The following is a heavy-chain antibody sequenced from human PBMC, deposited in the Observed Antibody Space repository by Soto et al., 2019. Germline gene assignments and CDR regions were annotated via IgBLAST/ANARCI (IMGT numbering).Heavy chain of an antibody. CDR1: GFTFSSYA. J-gene: IGHJ6*02. D-gene: IGHD1-26*01. CDR3: ARDRELGGDGMDV. CDR2: ISYDGSNK. V-gene: IGHV3-30-3*01. Sequence: QVQLVESGGGVVQPGRSLRLSCAASGFTFSSYAMHWVRQAPGKGLEWVAVISYDGSNKYYADSVKGRFTISRDNSKNALYLKMNSLRAEDRAVYYCARDRELGGDGMDVWGQGTKVTVSS.